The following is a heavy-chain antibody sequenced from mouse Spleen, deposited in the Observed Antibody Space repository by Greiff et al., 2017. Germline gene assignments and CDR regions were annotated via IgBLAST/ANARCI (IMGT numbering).Heavy chain of an antibody. V-gene: IGHV1S81*02. CDR1: GYTFTSYW. J-gene: IGHJ2*01. CDR3: ARSGPYYFDY. CDR2: INPSNGRT. Sequence: VQLQQPGAELVKPGASVKLSCKASGYTFTSYWMHWVKQRPGQGLEWIGEINPSNGRTNYNEKFKSKATLTVDKSSSTAYMQLSSLTSEDSAVYYCARSGPYYFDYWGQGTTLTVSS. D-gene: IGHD1-3*01.